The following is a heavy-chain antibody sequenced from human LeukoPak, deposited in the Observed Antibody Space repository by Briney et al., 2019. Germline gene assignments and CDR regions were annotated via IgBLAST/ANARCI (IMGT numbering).Heavy chain of an antibody. Sequence: GGSLRLSCAASGFTFSSYSMNWVRQAPGKGLEWVSSISSSSSYIYYADSVKGRFTISRDNAKNSLYLQMNSLRAEDTAVYYCARETPYWYDFWSGPTDSNYYGMDVWGQGTTVTVSS. V-gene: IGHV3-21*01. CDR3: ARETPYWYDFWSGPTDSNYYGMDV. D-gene: IGHD3-3*01. CDR1: GFTFSSYS. CDR2: ISSSSSYI. J-gene: IGHJ6*02.